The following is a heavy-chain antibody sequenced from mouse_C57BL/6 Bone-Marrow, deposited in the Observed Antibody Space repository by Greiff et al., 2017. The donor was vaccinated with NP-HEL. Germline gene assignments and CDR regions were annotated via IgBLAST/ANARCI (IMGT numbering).Heavy chain of an antibody. V-gene: IGHV1-64*01. CDR3: ARRGIYYDYDEFAY. Sequence: QVQLQQPGAELVNPGASVKLSCKASGYTFTSYWMHWVKQRPGQGLEWIGMIHPNSGSTNYNEKFKSKATLTVDKSSSTAYMQLSSLTSEDSAVYYCARRGIYYDYDEFAYWGQGTLVTVSA. D-gene: IGHD2-4*01. CDR2: IHPNSGST. CDR1: GYTFTSYW. J-gene: IGHJ3*01.